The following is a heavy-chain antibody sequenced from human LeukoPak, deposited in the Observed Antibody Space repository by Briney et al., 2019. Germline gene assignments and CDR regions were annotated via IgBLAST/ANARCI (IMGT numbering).Heavy chain of an antibody. CDR3: ARDTRYSPDY. CDR1: GFTFSSYW. Sequence: GGSLRLSCAASGFTFSSYWMDWVRQAPGKGLVWVSRIDSDGSTTNYADSVKGRFTISRDNAKNTLYLQMNSLRVEDTAVYYCARDTRYSPDYWGQGTLVTVPS. D-gene: IGHD1-1*01. V-gene: IGHV3-74*01. J-gene: IGHJ4*02. CDR2: IDSDGSTT.